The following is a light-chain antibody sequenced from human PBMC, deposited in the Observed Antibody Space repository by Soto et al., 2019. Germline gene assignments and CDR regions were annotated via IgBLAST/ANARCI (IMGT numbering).Light chain of an antibody. CDR1: QSVSSSY. J-gene: IGKJ1*01. V-gene: IGKV3-20*01. CDR2: GAS. CDR3: QQYGISPRT. Sequence: RVMTQSPATLSVSPGERATLSCRASQSVSSSYLAWYQQKPGQAPRLLIYGASSRATGIPDRFSGSGSGTDFTLTISRLEPEDFAVYYCQQYGISPRTFGQGAKVDIK.